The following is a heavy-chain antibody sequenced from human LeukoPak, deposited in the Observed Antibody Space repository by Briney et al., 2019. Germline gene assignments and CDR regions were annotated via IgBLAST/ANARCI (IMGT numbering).Heavy chain of an antibody. CDR2: ISRSGDSI. J-gene: IGHJ4*02. D-gene: IGHD3-10*01. CDR1: GFTFSDYY. V-gene: IGHV3-11*01. CDR3: AKDWTYYYGSGSYYPVYFDF. Sequence: PGGSLRLSCAASGFTFSDYYMSWVRQAPGKGLEWVACISRSGDSIYYADSVKGRFTISRDNAKNSLYLQMNSLRAEDTAVYYCAKDWTYYYGSGSYYPVYFDFWGQGTLVTVSS.